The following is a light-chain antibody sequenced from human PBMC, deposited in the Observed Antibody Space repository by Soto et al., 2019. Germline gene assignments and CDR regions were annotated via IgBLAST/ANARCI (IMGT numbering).Light chain of an antibody. CDR1: QSVGSN. Sequence: EIVMTQSPATLSVSPGERATLSCRASQSVGSNLAWYQQKPGQAPSLLIYGPFTMATGIPARFSDSGSGTEFAPTISSLQTEDFAVYYCQQYTKWPPWGTFGQGTKVELK. V-gene: IGKV3-15*01. CDR2: GPF. J-gene: IGKJ1*01. CDR3: QQYTKWPPWGT.